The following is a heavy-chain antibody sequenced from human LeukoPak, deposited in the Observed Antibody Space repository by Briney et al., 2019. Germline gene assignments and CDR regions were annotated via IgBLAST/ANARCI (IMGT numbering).Heavy chain of an antibody. D-gene: IGHD6-6*01. Sequence: ASVKVSCKASGGTFSSYAISWVRQAPGQGLEWMGGIIPIFGTANYAQKFQGRVTITTDESTSTAYMELSSLSSEDTAVYYCARGWDSSSSFDYWGQGTLVTVSS. V-gene: IGHV1-69*05. CDR3: ARGWDSSSSFDY. CDR1: GGTFSSYA. CDR2: IIPIFGTA. J-gene: IGHJ4*02.